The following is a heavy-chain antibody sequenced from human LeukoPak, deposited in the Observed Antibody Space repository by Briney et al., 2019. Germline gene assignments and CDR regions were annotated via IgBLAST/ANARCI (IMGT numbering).Heavy chain of an antibody. CDR3: AKDPYSSGPYNWFDP. CDR2: ISGSGDST. D-gene: IGHD6-19*01. Sequence: GGSLRLSCAASGFTLSSYSMNWVRQAPGKGLEWVSAISGSGDSTYYADSVKGLFTISRDNSKNTPYLQMNRLRAEDTAVYYCAKDPYSSGPYNWFDPWGQGTLVTVSS. J-gene: IGHJ5*02. V-gene: IGHV3-23*01. CDR1: GFTLSSYS.